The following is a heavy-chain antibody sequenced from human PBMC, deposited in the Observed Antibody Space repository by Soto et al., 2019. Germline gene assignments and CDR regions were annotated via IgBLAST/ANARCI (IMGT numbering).Heavy chain of an antibody. CDR3: ARGGRVTYYFDY. V-gene: IGHV3-48*03. J-gene: IGHJ4*02. Sequence: ESGGGLVQPGGSLRLSCAASGFTFSSYEMNWVRQAPGKGLEWVSYIGSSGTTIYYADSVKGRFTISRDNAKNSVYLQMNSLKADDTAVYYCARGGRVTYYFDYWGQGTLVTVSS. CDR2: IGSSGTTI. D-gene: IGHD4-4*01. CDR1: GFTFSSYE.